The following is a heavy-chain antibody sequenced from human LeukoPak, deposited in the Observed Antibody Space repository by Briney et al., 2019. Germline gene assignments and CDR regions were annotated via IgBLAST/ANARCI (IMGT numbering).Heavy chain of an antibody. Sequence: SETLSLTCTVSGGSISSYYWSWIRQPPGKGLEWIGYIYYSGSTNYNPSLKSRVTISVDTSKNQFSLKLSSVTAADTAVYYCAAPQANIVVVPAPTHAFDIWGQGTMVTASS. CDR2: IYYSGST. V-gene: IGHV4-59*01. CDR1: GGSISSYY. CDR3: AAPQANIVVVPAPTHAFDI. D-gene: IGHD2-2*01. J-gene: IGHJ3*02.